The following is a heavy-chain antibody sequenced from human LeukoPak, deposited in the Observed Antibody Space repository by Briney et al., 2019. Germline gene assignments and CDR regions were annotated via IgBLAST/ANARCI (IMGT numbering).Heavy chain of an antibody. J-gene: IGHJ4*02. CDR1: GGSINSASHY. CDR3: ARQPQDVVIAPTLPFDY. CDR2: ISYSGST. V-gene: IGHV4-39*01. Sequence: PSETLSLTCTVSGGSINSASHYWVWIRQSPGKGLEWIGTISYSGSTYYNPSLMSRVTISVDTSKNQFSLKLRSVTAADTALYYCARQPQDVVIAPTLPFDYWGQGTLVTVSS. D-gene: IGHD2/OR15-2a*01.